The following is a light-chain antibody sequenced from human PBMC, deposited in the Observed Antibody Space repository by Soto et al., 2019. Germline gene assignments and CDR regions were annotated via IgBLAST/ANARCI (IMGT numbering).Light chain of an antibody. CDR3: QQSDSFPFT. Sequence: DIQMTQSPSSVSASVGDRVTIACRASQDISSWLAWYQQIPGKAPKLLIYAASALQGGVPSRFSGSGSGTHFTLTITSLQPEDFATYYCQQSDSFPFTFGPGTRWIS. J-gene: IGKJ3*01. CDR1: QDISSW. V-gene: IGKV1-12*01. CDR2: AAS.